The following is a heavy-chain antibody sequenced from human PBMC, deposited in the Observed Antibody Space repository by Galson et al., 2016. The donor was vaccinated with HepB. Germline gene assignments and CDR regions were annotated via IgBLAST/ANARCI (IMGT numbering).Heavy chain of an antibody. CDR1: GFTFSNYG. J-gene: IGHJ4*02. CDR2: DSMDGRRK. Sequence: SLRLSCAASGFTFSNYGMHWVRQAPGKGLEWVAADSMDGRRKFYADSVKGRFTISRDNSNSMLFLHMSSLRPDDTAIYYCARRHEYCPPVGCSVDYWGQGTLVSVSS. CDR3: ARRHEYCPPVGCSVDY. D-gene: IGHD2/OR15-2a*01. V-gene: IGHV3-30*03.